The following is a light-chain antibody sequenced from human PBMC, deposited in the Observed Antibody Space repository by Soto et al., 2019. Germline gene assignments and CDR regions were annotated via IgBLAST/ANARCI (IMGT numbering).Light chain of an antibody. CDR1: QSVSSN. V-gene: IGKV3-15*01. CDR2: GAS. Sequence: EIVMTQSPATLSVAPGERATLSCRASQSVSSNLAWYQQKPGQAPRLLIYGASTRATGIPARFSGSGSGTEFTLTISSLQSEDFAVYYCQHYSNWPPWTCGQGNKVEIK. J-gene: IGKJ1*01. CDR3: QHYSNWPPWT.